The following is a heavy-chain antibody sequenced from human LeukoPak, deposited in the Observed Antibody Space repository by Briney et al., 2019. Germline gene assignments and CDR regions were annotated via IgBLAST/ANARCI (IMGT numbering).Heavy chain of an antibody. V-gene: IGHV1-46*01. CDR2: INPSGGST. Sequence: GASVKVSCKASGYTFTSYYMHWVRQAPGQGLEWMGIINPSGGSTSYAQKFQGRVTMTRDTSTSTVYMELSSLRSEDTAVYYCARGTRCGYSGYDFAALLDYWGQGTLVTVSS. CDR1: GYTFTSYY. J-gene: IGHJ4*02. D-gene: IGHD5-12*01. CDR3: ARGTRCGYSGYDFAALLDY.